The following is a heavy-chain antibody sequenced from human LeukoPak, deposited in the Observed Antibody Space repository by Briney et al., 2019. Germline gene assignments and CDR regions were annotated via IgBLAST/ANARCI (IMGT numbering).Heavy chain of an antibody. Sequence: GGSLRLSCAASGFSFSSYGMHWVRQVPGKGLEWVAFIWYDGSNRYYIDSVKGRFTISRDNSKNTLYLQMNSLRAEDTAVYYCARDEKYSAFDYWGQGTLVTVSS. D-gene: IGHD2/OR15-2a*01. CDR1: GFSFSSYG. CDR2: IWYDGSNR. CDR3: ARDEKYSAFDY. V-gene: IGHV3-33*01. J-gene: IGHJ4*02.